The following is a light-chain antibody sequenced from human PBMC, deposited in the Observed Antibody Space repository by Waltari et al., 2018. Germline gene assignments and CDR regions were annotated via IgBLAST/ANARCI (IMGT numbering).Light chain of an antibody. CDR3: QQSYSTPPRT. CDR1: QSISNN. J-gene: IGKJ1*01. Sequence: DIQMTQSPPSLSASVGDRVTITCRASQSISNNLNWYQKKAGKAPKLLIYAASSLQSGVPSRFSGSGSETDFTLTILSLQPDDFATYYCQQSYSTPPRTFGQGTKLENK. V-gene: IGKV1-39*01. CDR2: AAS.